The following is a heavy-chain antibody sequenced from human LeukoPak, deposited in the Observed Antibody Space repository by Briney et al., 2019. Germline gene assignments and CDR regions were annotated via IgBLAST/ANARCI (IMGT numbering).Heavy chain of an antibody. CDR1: GGSFSGYY. Sequence: SETLSLTCAVYGGSFSGYYWSWIRQPPGKGLEWIGEINHSGSTNYNPSLKSRVTISVDTSKNQFSLKLSSVTAADTAVYYCARGLIWFGELSTPFDYWGQGTLVTISS. CDR3: ARGLIWFGELSTPFDY. D-gene: IGHD3-10*01. CDR2: INHSGST. V-gene: IGHV4-34*01. J-gene: IGHJ4*02.